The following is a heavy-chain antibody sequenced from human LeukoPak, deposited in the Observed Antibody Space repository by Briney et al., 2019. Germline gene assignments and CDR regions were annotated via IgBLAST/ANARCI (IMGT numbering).Heavy chain of an antibody. V-gene: IGHV4-59*08. J-gene: IGHJ4*02. CDR2: IYYSGST. CDR1: GGSITNYS. CDR3: ARHSPGRPYFEF. Sequence: SETLSLTCTVSGGSITNYSWCWIRQPPGKGLEWIGYIYYSGSTNYNPSLKRRVTISVDTSENQFSLNLNSVTAADTAVYYCARHSPGRPYFEFWGQGSLVTVSS.